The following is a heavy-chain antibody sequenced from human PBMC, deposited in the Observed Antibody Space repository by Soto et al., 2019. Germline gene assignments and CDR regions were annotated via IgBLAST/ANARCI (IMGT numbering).Heavy chain of an antibody. V-gene: IGHV1-46*01. Sequence: ASVKVSCNASGYTFTSYYMHWVRQAPGQGREWVGIINPSGGSTSYAQKFQGRVTMTRDTSTSTVDMELSSLRSEDTAVYYCSRALPYYYATLELTWFDPWGKGTLVTVSS. CDR2: INPSGGST. CDR1: GYTFTSYY. J-gene: IGHJ5*02. D-gene: IGHD3-10*01. CDR3: SRALPYYYATLELTWFDP.